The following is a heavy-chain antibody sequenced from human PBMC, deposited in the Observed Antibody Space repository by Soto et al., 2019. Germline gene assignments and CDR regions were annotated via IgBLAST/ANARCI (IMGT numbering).Heavy chain of an antibody. V-gene: IGHV4-34*01. CDR3: ASLKAYYDFWSGYDYGMDV. CDR2: INHSGST. Sequence: SETLSLTCAVYGGSFSGYYWSWIRQPPGKGLEWIGEINHSGSTNYNPSLKSRVTISVDTSKNQFSLKLSSVTAADTAVYYCASLKAYYDFWSGYDYGMDVWGKGTTVTVSS. CDR1: GGSFSGYY. D-gene: IGHD3-3*01. J-gene: IGHJ6*04.